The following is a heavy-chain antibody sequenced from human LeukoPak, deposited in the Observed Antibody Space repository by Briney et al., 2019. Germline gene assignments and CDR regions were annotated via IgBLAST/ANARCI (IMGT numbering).Heavy chain of an antibody. CDR3: ARRDGYNNPFDF. D-gene: IGHD5-24*01. V-gene: IGHV5-51*01. CDR1: GYSFTGYW. J-gene: IGHJ4*02. CDR2: IYPGDSDT. Sequence: GESLRISCKGSGYSFTGYWISWVRQMPGKGLEWMGIIYPGDSDTKYSPSFQGQVTISADKSINAAYLQWSSLKASDTAIYYCARRDGYNNPFDFWGQGTLVTVSS.